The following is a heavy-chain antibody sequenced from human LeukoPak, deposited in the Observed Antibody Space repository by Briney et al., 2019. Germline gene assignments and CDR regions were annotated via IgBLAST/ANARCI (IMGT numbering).Heavy chain of an antibody. CDR2: ISANNGNT. CDR1: GYTFSIHG. V-gene: IGHV1-18*01. D-gene: IGHD3-16*01. CDR3: AKDGGPYPDY. Sequence: ASVKVSCKTSGYTFSIHGISWVRQAPGQGLEWMGWISANNGNTNYAQRFQGRVTMTTDTSTSTAYMELRSLRSDDTAVYYCAKDGGPYPDYWGQGTLVTVSS. J-gene: IGHJ4*02.